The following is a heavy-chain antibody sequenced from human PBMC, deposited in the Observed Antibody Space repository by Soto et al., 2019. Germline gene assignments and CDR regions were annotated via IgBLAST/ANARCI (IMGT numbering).Heavy chain of an antibody. Sequence: SETLSLTCAVYGGSFSGYYWSWIRQPPGKGLEWIGEINHSGSTNYNPSLKSRVTISVDTSKNQFSLKLSSVTAADTAVYYCARVGYVSRSYYGSGSDYWGQGTLVTVSS. CDR3: ARVGYVSRSYYGSGSDY. V-gene: IGHV4-34*01. J-gene: IGHJ4*02. CDR2: INHSGST. D-gene: IGHD3-10*01. CDR1: GGSFSGYY.